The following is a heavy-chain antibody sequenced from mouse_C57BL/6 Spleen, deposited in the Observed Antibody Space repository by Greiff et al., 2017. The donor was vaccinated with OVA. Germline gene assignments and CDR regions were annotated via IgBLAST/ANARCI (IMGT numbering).Heavy chain of an antibody. CDR2: IYPGSGST. D-gene: IGHD2-4*01. V-gene: IGHV1-55*01. CDR3: ARGSMITRYFDV. CDR1: GYTFTSYW. J-gene: IGHJ1*03. Sequence: VKLQESGAELVKPGASVKMSCKASGYTFTSYWITWVKQRPGQGLEWIGDIYPGSGSTNYNEKFKSKATLTVDTSSSTAYMQLSSLTSEDSAVYYCARGSMITRYFDVWGTGTTVTVSS.